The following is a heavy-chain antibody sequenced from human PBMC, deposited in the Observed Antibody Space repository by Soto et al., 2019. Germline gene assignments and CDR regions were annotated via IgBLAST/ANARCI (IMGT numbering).Heavy chain of an antibody. CDR2: ISYDGSNK. V-gene: IGHV3-30*18. Sequence: QVQLVESGGGVVQPGRSLRLSCAASGFTFSSYGMHWVRQAPGKGLEWVAVISYDGSNKYYADSVKGRFTISRDNSKNTRYLQMNSLRAEDTAVYYCAKSSAVAGGAGLGIDYWGQGTLVTVSS. CDR1: GFTFSSYG. J-gene: IGHJ4*02. CDR3: AKSSAVAGGAGLGIDY. D-gene: IGHD6-19*01.